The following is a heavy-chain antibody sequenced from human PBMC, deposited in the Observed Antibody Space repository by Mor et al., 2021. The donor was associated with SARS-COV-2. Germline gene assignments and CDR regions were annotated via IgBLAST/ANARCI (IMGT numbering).Heavy chain of an antibody. CDR2: ISSSSTI. CDR3: ARGPIKGRGF. Sequence: GLDWVSYISSSSTIYYADSVKGRFTISRDNAKNSLYLQMNSLRAEDTAVYYCARGPIKGRGFWGQGTLVTVSS. J-gene: IGHJ4*02. V-gene: IGHV3-48*01.